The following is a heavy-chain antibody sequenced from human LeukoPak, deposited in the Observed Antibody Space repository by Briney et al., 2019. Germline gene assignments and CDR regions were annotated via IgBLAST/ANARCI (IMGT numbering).Heavy chain of an antibody. Sequence: PGGSLRLSCAASGFTFSNYWMTWVRQAPGKGLEWVAFIRYDGSNKYYADSVKGRFTISRDNSKNTLYLQMNSLRAEDTAVYYCAKPAVWGDSSGYYYAYWGQGTLVTVSS. D-gene: IGHD3-22*01. CDR3: AKPAVWGDSSGYYYAY. J-gene: IGHJ4*02. CDR1: GFTFSNYW. CDR2: IRYDGSNK. V-gene: IGHV3-30*02.